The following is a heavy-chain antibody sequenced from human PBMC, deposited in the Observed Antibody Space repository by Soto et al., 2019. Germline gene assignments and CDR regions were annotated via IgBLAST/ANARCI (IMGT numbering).Heavy chain of an antibody. Sequence: SETLSLTCTVSGGSVSSGSYYWSWIRQPPGKGLEWIGYIYYSGSTNYNPSLKSRVTISVDTSKNQFSLKLSSVTAADTAVYYCARDVELRDYYGSVGHYYGMDVWGQGTTVTVSS. CDR1: GGSVSSGSYY. CDR2: IYYSGST. CDR3: ARDVELRDYYGSVGHYYGMDV. D-gene: IGHD3-10*01. J-gene: IGHJ6*02. V-gene: IGHV4-61*01.